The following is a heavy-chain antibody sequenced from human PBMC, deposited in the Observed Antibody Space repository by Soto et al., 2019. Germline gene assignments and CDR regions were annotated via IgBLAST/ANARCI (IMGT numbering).Heavy chain of an antibody. CDR1: GFIFKSYA. J-gene: IGHJ4*02. D-gene: IGHD3-10*01. CDR2: ISFDGSNE. V-gene: IGHV3-30-3*01. CDR3: ARGGLEIPWFRGNY. Sequence: PGGSLRLSCAASGFIFKSYAMHWVRQAPGKGLEWVSVISFDGSNEYYADSVKGRFTVSRDNSKNTLYLQMNSLRPEDTAVYYCARGGLEIPWFRGNYWGQGTLVTVSS.